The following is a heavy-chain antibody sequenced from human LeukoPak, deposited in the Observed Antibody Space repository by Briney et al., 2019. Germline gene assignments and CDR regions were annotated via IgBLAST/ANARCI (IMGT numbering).Heavy chain of an antibody. CDR2: ISSSGSTI. V-gene: IGHV3-11*01. CDR1: GFTFSDYY. D-gene: IGHD4-17*01. CDR3: ASRPRPPYGDYALKAFDI. J-gene: IGHJ3*02. Sequence: KPGGSLRLSCAASGFTFSDYYMSWIRQAPGKGLEWVSYISSSGSTIYYADSVKGRFTISRDNAKNSLYLQMNSLRAEDTAVYYCASRPRPPYGDYALKAFDIWGQGTMVTVSS.